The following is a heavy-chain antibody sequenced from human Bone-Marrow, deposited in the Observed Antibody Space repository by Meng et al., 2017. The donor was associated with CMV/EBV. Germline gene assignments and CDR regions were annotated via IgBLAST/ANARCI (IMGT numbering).Heavy chain of an antibody. J-gene: IGHJ4*02. Sequence: GSLRLSCTVSGGSISSYYWSWIRQPPGKGLEWIGYIYYSGSTNYNPSLKSRVTISVDTSKNQFSLKLSSVTAADTAVYYCARAGLQHKNDYWGQGTLVTVSS. CDR1: GGSISSYY. CDR3: ARAGLQHKNDY. V-gene: IGHV4-59*12. D-gene: IGHD4-11*01. CDR2: IYYSGST.